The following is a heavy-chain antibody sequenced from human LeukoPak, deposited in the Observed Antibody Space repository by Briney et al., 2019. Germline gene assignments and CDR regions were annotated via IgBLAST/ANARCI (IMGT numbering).Heavy chain of an antibody. J-gene: IGHJ4*02. D-gene: IGHD6-19*01. Sequence: PSETLPLTCTVSGGSISSYYWSWIRQPPGKGLEWIGYIYYSGSTNYNPSLKSRVTISVDTSKNQFSLKLSSVTAADTAVYYCASGVVAGPGLYYFDYWGQGTLVTVSS. V-gene: IGHV4-59*01. CDR1: GGSISSYY. CDR3: ASGVVAGPGLYYFDY. CDR2: IYYSGST.